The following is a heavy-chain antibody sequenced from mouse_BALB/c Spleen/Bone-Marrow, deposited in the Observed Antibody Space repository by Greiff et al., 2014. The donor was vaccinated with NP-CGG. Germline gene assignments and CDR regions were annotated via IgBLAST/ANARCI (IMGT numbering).Heavy chain of an antibody. Sequence: VQVVESGAELARPGASVKMSCKASGYTFTSYTMHWVKQRPGQGLEWIGYINPSSGYTNYNQKFKDKATLTADKSSSTAYMQLSSLTSEDAAVYYCARSGNYYGSSWLAYWGQGTLVTVSA. CDR2: INPSSGYT. CDR1: GYTFTSYT. J-gene: IGHJ3*01. V-gene: IGHV1-4*01. CDR3: ARSGNYYGSSWLAY. D-gene: IGHD1-1*01.